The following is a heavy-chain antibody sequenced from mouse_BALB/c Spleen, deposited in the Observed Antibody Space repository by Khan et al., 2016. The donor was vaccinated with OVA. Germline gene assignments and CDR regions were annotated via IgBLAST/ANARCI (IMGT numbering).Heavy chain of an antibody. CDR3: ARPPYFSYVMVY. J-gene: IGHJ4*01. V-gene: IGHV9-3-1*01. D-gene: IGHD2-10*01. CDR1: GDTFRNYG. Sequence: QIQLVQSGPELKKPGETVKISCKASGDTFRNYGMNWVKQAPGKGLKWMGWINTYTGEPTYADDFKGRFAFSLETSASTAYLQINNLKNEDTATYFWARPPYFSYVMVYWGQGTSVTVSS. CDR2: INTYTGEP.